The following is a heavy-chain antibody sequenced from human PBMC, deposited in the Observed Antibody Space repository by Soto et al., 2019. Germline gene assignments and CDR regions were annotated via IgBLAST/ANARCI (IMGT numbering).Heavy chain of an antibody. D-gene: IGHD6-19*01. CDR1: GGSFSGYY. J-gene: IGHJ4*02. CDR3: ARDGGIAVAGRRPEPLYYFDY. CDR2: INHSGST. Sequence: SETLSLTCAVYGGSFSGYYWSWIRQPPGKGLEWIGEINHSGSTNYNPSLKSRVTISVDTSKNQFSLKLSSVTAADTAVYYCARDGGIAVAGRRPEPLYYFDYWGQGTLVTVSS. V-gene: IGHV4-34*01.